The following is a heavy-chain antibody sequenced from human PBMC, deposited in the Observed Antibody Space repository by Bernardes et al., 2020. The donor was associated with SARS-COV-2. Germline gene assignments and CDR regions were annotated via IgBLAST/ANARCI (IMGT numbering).Heavy chain of an antibody. CDR3: AKGMKVVGGMDV. V-gene: IGHV1-69*02. CDR2: IIPILGIA. CDR1: GGTFSSYT. D-gene: IGHD2-21*01. Sequence: SVKVSCKASGGTFSSYTISWVRQAPGQGLEWMGRIIPILGIANYAQKFQGRVTVTADKSTSTAYMELSSLRSEDTAVYYCAKGMKVVGGMDVWGQGATVTVSS. J-gene: IGHJ6*02.